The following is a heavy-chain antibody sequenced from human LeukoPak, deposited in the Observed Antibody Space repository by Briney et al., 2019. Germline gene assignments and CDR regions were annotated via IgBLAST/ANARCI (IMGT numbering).Heavy chain of an antibody. CDR1: GYTFTGYY. D-gene: IGHD3-10*01. J-gene: IGHJ4*02. CDR3: AVLWFGELITFDY. Sequence: ASVKVSCKASGYTFTGYYRHWVRQAPGQGLEWMGWINPNSGGTNYAQKFQGRVTMTRDTSISTAYMELSRLRSDDTAVYYCAVLWFGELITFDYWGQGTLVTVSS. CDR2: INPNSGGT. V-gene: IGHV1-2*02.